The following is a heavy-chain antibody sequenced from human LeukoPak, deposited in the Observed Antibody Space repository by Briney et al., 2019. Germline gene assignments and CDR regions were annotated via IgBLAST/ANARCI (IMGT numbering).Heavy chain of an antibody. CDR3: TTEVLEGATDGTFDI. CDR2: IYSAGGT. J-gene: IGHJ3*02. V-gene: IGHV3-53*01. Sequence: GGSLRLSCAASGFTVSSNYMTWVRQAPGKGLEWVSLIYSAGGTYYTDSVKGRFTISRHSSKNTLYLQMNSLKTEDTAVYYCTTEVLEGATDGTFDIWGQGTMVTVSS. CDR1: GFTVSSNY. D-gene: IGHD1-26*01.